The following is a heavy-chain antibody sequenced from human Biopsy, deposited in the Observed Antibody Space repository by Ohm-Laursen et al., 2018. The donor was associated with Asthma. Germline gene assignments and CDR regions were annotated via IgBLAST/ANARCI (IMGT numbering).Heavy chain of an antibody. CDR2: INSVFGTT. D-gene: IGHD2-2*01. J-gene: IGHJ4*02. Sequence: GASGKVSCKSLGGTFNTYVIGWVRRAPGQGLEWMGGINSVFGTTTYPQKFQDGVTITADDSTSTVYMELSSLRSEDTAVYYCARKAGSCISRTCYSLDFWGQGTLVTVSS. CDR3: ARKAGSCISRTCYSLDF. V-gene: IGHV1-69*13. CDR1: GGTFNTYV.